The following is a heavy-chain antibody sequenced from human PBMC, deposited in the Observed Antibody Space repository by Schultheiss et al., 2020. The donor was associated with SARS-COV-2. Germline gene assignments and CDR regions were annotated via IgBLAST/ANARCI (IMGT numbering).Heavy chain of an antibody. CDR3: ARQNGLRVTTRRYYYYGMDV. CDR2: IYHSGST. D-gene: IGHD4-11*01. CDR1: GGSISSSNW. Sequence: SETLSLTCAVSGGSISSSNWWSWVRQPPGKGLEWIGEIYHSGSTNCNPSLKSLVTMSLDTSKNHFFLKLSSVTAADTAVYYCARQNGLRVTTRRYYYYGMDVWGQGTTVTVSS. V-gene: IGHV4-4*02. J-gene: IGHJ6*02.